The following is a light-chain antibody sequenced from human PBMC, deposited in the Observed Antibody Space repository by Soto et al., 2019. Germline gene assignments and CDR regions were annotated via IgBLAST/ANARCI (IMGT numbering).Light chain of an antibody. CDR1: SSDVGGYNY. Sequence: QSALPQPASVSGSPGQSITISCTGTSSDVGGYNYVSWFQQHPGKAPKLMIYVVSNRPSGISNRFSGSKSGNTASLTISGLQAEDEADYYCSSYTTSSSWVFGGGTKLTVL. J-gene: IGLJ3*02. V-gene: IGLV2-14*01. CDR2: VVS. CDR3: SSYTTSSSWV.